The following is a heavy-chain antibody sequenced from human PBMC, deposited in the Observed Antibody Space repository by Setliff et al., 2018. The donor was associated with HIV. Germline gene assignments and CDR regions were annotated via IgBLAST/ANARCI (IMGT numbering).Heavy chain of an antibody. Sequence: ASVKVSCKASGYIFSSYTMHWVRQAPGQKLEWMGWINTVNYKTKYSQKFQGRVTITRDTSASTAYMELSSLRSDDMAVYYCAKEGDRYGLDLDYWGQGTLVTVSS. D-gene: IGHD5-18*01. CDR2: INTVNYKT. V-gene: IGHV1-3*04. CDR1: GYIFSSYT. J-gene: IGHJ4*02. CDR3: AKEGDRYGLDLDY.